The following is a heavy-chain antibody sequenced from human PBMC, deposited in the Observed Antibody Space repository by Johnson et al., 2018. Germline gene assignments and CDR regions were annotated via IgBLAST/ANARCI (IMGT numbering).Heavy chain of an antibody. Sequence: VQLVESGGGLVQPGRSLRLSCAASGFTFDDYAMHWVRQAPGKGLEWVSGISWNSGSIGYADSVKGRFTISRDNSKNSLYLQMNSLRTEDTALYYWAKDKEGGMDVWGQGTTVTVSS. CDR3: AKDKEGGMDV. V-gene: IGHV3-9*01. CDR1: GFTFDDYA. CDR2: ISWNSGSI. J-gene: IGHJ6*02.